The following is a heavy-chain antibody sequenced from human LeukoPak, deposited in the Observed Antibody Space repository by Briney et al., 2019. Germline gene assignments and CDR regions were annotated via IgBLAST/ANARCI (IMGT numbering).Heavy chain of an antibody. V-gene: IGHV3-33*01. CDR3: ARGRVVPATRLDY. J-gene: IGHJ4*02. D-gene: IGHD2-15*01. CDR2: IWYDGSNK. CDR1: GFTFSSYG. Sequence: GRSLRLSCAASGFTFSSYGMHWVRQAPGKGLEWVAVIWYDGSNKYYADSVKGRFTISRDNSNNTLYLQMSGLTSEDTALYYCARGRVVPATRLDYWGRGTLVTVSS.